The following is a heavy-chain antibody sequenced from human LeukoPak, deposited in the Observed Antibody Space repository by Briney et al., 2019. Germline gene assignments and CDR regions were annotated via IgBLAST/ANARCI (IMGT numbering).Heavy chain of an antibody. V-gene: IGHV1-8*01. Sequence: ASVKASCKASGYTFTNYDINWVRQATGQGPEWMGWMNPKSGSTGYAQKFQGRVTMTRNTSISTAYMELSSLRSDDTAVYYCARDQDIVVVVAALRQREMGGFDPWGQGTLVTVSS. CDR2: MNPKSGST. CDR3: ARDQDIVVVVAALRQREMGGFDP. D-gene: IGHD2-15*01. CDR1: GYTFTNYD. J-gene: IGHJ5*02.